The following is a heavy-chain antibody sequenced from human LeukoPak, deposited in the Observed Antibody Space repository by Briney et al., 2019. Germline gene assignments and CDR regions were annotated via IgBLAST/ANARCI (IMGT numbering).Heavy chain of an antibody. CDR3: TKDPNGDYVGAFDF. V-gene: IGHV3-23*01. CDR2: ITGSGAGT. D-gene: IGHD4-17*01. CDR1: TFAFSSYA. J-gene: IGHJ3*01. Sequence: GGSLRLSCAASTFAFSSYAMTWVRQAPGKGLEWVSSITGSGAGTSYADSVKGRFTVSRDNSKNTLYLQMNSLRAEDTAVYYCTKDPNGDYVGAFDFWDQGTLVIVSS.